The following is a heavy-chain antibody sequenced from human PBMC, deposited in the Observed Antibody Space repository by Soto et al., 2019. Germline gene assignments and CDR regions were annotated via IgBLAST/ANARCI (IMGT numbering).Heavy chain of an antibody. CDR3: ARSPGYFTISSLDP. D-gene: IGHD2-8*01. CDR1: GGSFRNYY. CDR2: VNHSGEA. Sequence: SETLSLTCGVYGGSFRNYYWIWVRQPTGKGLEWIGEVNHSGEATYNPSLQSRVTISVDKSKNEFSLNLTSVTAADTAVYYCARSPGYFTISSLDPWGQGTLVTVS. V-gene: IGHV4-34*01. J-gene: IGHJ5*02.